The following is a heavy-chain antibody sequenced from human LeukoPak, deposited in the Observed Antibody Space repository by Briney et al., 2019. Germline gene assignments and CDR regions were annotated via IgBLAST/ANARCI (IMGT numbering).Heavy chain of an antibody. CDR2: IRYDGSAK. Sequence: GGSLRLSCEASGFTFNNYWMSWVRQAPGKGLEWVANIRYDGSAKYYVDSVRGRFTISRDNAKNSLYLQMNSLRAEDTAVYYCARFKVWGQGTLVTVSS. CDR1: GFTFNNYW. J-gene: IGHJ4*02. CDR3: ARFKV. V-gene: IGHV3-7*01.